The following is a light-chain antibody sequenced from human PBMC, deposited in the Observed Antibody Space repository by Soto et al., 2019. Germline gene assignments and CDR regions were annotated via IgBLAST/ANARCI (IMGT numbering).Light chain of an antibody. CDR2: DAS. Sequence: QPPATLSGSQGERVTPPARPSRMVSVTWPWSQQKPGQAPRLLISDASTRATDIPDRFSGSGSGTDFTLTISSLQSTDLAVYYCLQYSTWPPLYTFGQGTKLEIK. J-gene: IGKJ2*01. CDR1: RMVSVT. CDR3: LQYSTWPPLYT. V-gene: IGKV3-15*01.